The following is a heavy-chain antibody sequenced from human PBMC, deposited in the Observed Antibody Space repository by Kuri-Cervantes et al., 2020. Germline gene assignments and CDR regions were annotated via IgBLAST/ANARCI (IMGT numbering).Heavy chain of an antibody. CDR1: GFTFSSYG. V-gene: IGHV3-33*06. CDR2: IWYDGSNK. J-gene: IGHJ5*02. CDR3: AKRGSLVTWFDP. D-gene: IGHD2-21*02. Sequence: GESLKISCAASGFTFSSYGMHWVRQAPGKGLEWVAVIWYDGSNKYYADSVKGRFTISRDNSKNTLYLQMNSLRAEDTAVYYCAKRGSLVTWFDPWGQGTLVTVSS.